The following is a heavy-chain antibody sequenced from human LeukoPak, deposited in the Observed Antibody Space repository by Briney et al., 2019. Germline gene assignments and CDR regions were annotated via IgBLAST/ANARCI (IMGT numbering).Heavy chain of an antibody. Sequence: SETLSLTCAVYGGSFSGYYWSWIRQPPGKGLEWIGEINHSGSTNYNPSLKSRVTISVDTSKNQFSLKLSSVTAADTAVYYCARRITMVRGVMARDYWGQGTLVTVSS. J-gene: IGHJ4*02. D-gene: IGHD3-10*01. CDR3: ARRITMVRGVMARDY. CDR1: GGSFSGYY. V-gene: IGHV4-34*01. CDR2: INHSGST.